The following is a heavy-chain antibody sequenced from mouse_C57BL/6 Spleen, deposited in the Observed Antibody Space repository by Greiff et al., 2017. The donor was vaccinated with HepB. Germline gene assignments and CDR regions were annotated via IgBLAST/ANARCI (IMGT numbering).Heavy chain of an antibody. CDR3: AKKKLPYYSNYEDYAMDY. J-gene: IGHJ4*01. CDR2: IWRGGST. Sequence: QVQLKQSGPGLVQPSQSLSITCTVSGFSLTSYGVHWVRQSPGKGLEWLGVIWRGGSTDYNAAFMSRLSITKDNSKSQVFFKMNSLQADDTAIYYCAKKKLPYYSNYEDYAMDYWGQGTSVTVSS. CDR1: GFSLTSYG. D-gene: IGHD2-5*01. V-gene: IGHV2-5*01.